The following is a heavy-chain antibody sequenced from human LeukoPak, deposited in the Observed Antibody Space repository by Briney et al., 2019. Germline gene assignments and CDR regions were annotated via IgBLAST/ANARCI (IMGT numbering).Heavy chain of an antibody. D-gene: IGHD3-3*01. V-gene: IGHV4-39*07. CDR2: IYYSGST. CDR1: GGSISSSSYY. Sequence: PSETLSLTCTVSGGSISSSSYYWGWIRQPPGKGLEWIGSIYYSGSTYYSPSLKSRVTISVDTSKNQFSLKLSSVTAADTAVYYCARGHDIMTSFGEVIKPRTRWFDPWGQGNLVTVSS. J-gene: IGHJ5*02. CDR3: ARGHDIMTSFGEVIKPRTRWFDP.